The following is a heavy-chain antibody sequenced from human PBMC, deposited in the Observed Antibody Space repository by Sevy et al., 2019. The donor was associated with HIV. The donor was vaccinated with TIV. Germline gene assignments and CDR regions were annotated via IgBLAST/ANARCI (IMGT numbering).Heavy chain of an antibody. CDR3: ARGELEPPDY. J-gene: IGHJ4*02. CDR2: IYHSGST. V-gene: IGHV4-30-2*01. D-gene: IGHD1-1*01. CDR1: GGSISSGGYS. Sequence: SETLSLTCAVSGGSISSGGYSWSWIRQPPGKGLEWIGYIYHSGSTYYNPSLKSRVTISVDRSKNQFSLKLSSVTAAHTAVYYCARGELEPPDYWGQGTLVTVSS.